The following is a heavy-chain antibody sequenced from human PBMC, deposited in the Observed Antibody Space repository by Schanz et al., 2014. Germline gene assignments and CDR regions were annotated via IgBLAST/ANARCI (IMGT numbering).Heavy chain of an antibody. V-gene: IGHV3-7*04. CDR3: ARDAVTSVLTPGFYY. CDR1: GFSFSNYW. Sequence: EVHLLESGGGLVQPGGSLRLSCAASGFSFSNYWMSWVRQAPGKGLEWVANIKQDGSEKYYVDSVKGRFTISRDNAKKSLYLRMNSLRAEDTAVYYCARDAVTSVLTPGFYYWGQGTLVTVSS. CDR2: IKQDGSEK. J-gene: IGHJ4*02. D-gene: IGHD4-17*01.